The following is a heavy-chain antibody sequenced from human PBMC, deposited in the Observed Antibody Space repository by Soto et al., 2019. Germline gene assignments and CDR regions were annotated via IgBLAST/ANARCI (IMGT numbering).Heavy chain of an antibody. Sequence: SETLSLTCTVSGDPISGGASFWSWIRQPPGKGLEWIANVYYSGSSYYNPSLKSRLTISVDTTKNQFSLQLKSMTAADTAVYYCAKLSCTSSTCYFPGWFDPWGQGTLVTVSS. V-gene: IGHV4-31*03. J-gene: IGHJ5*02. CDR2: VYYSGSS. CDR3: AKLSCTSSTCYFPGWFDP. CDR1: GDPISGGASF. D-gene: IGHD2-2*01.